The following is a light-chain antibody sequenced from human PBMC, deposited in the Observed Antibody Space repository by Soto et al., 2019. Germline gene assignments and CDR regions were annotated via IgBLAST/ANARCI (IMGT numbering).Light chain of an antibody. V-gene: IGLV2-14*01. J-gene: IGLJ3*02. Sequence: QSALTQPASVSGSPGQSITISCTGTSSDVGGYNYVSWYQQHSGKAPELMVYEVSNRPSGVSNRFSGSKSGNTASLTISGLQAEDEADYYCSSYTSSSTWVFGGGTKLTVL. CDR3: SSYTSSSTWV. CDR2: EVS. CDR1: SSDVGGYNY.